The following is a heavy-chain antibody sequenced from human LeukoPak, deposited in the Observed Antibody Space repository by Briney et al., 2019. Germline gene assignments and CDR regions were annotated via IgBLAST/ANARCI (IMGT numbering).Heavy chain of an antibody. CDR1: GFTFSNYW. J-gene: IGHJ4*02. CDR2: IKQDESQK. D-gene: IGHD6-6*01. V-gene: IGHV3-7*01. CDR3: ARYNSSSSLDY. Sequence: PGGSLRLSCAASGFTFSNYWMSWVRQAPGKGLEWVANIKQDESQKYYVDSVKGRFTISRDNAKSSLYLQMNSLGAEDTAVYYCARYNSSSSLDYWGQGTLVTDCS.